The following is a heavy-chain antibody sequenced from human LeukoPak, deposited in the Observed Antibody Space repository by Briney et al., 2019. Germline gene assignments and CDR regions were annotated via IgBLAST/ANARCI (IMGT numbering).Heavy chain of an antibody. V-gene: IGHV3-23*01. D-gene: IGHD3-22*01. J-gene: IGHJ4*02. CDR3: AKGGPYDSSGYYYLGY. CDR2: ISGSGGST. Sequence: GGSLRLSCAASGFTFSSYAMSWVRQAPGKGLEWVSAISGSGGSTYYADSVKGRFTISRDNSKNTLYLQMNSLRAEDTAVYYCAKGGPYDSSGYYYLGYWGQGTLVTVSS. CDR1: GFTFSSYA.